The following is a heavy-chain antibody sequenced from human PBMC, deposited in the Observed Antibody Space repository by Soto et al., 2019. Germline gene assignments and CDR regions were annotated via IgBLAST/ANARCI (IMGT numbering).Heavy chain of an antibody. V-gene: IGHV3-23*01. CDR3: ARAGRPYYDLWSENRFDP. CDR1: GFTFSSYA. CDR2: ISGSGGAT. Sequence: GGSLRLSCAASGFTFSSYAMTWVRQAPGKGLEWVSSISGSGGATYYADSVKGRFTISRDDSKSTLHLQMNSLRAEDTALYYCARAGRPYYDLWSENRFDPWGQGTLVTVSS. J-gene: IGHJ5*02. D-gene: IGHD3-3*01.